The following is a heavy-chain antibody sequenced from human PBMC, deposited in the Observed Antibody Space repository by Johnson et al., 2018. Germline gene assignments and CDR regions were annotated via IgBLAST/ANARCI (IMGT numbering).Heavy chain of an antibody. Sequence: EVQLVESGAEVKKPGESLKISCKGSGYSFTTYWIGWVRQMPGKGLEWMGIIYPGDSDTRYSPSFQGQVTISAAKSNTTAYLQWSSLKASDTAMYYCARSPDDSLRRVAFDIWGQGTMVTVSS. CDR1: GYSFTTYW. D-gene: IGHD3-22*01. J-gene: IGHJ3*02. CDR2: IYPGDSDT. CDR3: ARSPDDSLRRVAFDI. V-gene: IGHV5-51*01.